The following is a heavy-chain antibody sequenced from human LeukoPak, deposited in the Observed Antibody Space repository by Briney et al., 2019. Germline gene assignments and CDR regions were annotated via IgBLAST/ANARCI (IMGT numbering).Heavy chain of an antibody. D-gene: IGHD5-18*01. CDR2: ISGSGGST. J-gene: IGHJ4*02. CDR3: AKVYTAMVLSRLDY. V-gene: IGHV3-23*01. CDR1: GITFSSYS. Sequence: GSLRLSCSAPGITFSSYSMSWVRQAPGKGLGLVPAISGSGGSTYYADSVKGRSTISRDNSKNTLYLQMNSLRAEDTAVYYCAKVYTAMVLSRLDYWGQGTLVTVSS.